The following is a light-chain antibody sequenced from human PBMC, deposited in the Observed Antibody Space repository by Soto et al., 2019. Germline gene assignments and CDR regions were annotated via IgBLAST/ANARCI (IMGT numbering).Light chain of an antibody. CDR2: GAS. CDR3: QHNGRS. V-gene: IGKV3D-15*01. Sequence: EIVMTQSPATLSVSPGERATLSCRASQSVSRNLAWYQQRPGQAPRLLISGASTRATGISDRFSGSGSGTDFTLVISRLDPDDFAVYYCQHNGRSFGQGTRLEIK. J-gene: IGKJ5*01. CDR1: QSVSRN.